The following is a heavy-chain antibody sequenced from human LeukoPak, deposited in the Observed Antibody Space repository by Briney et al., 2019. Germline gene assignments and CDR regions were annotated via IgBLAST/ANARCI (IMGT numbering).Heavy chain of an antibody. CDR1: GFTFSTYG. CDR2: LSSSGSTI. D-gene: IGHD6-19*01. J-gene: IGHJ4*02. V-gene: IGHV3-48*01. CDR3: ATANGWYLRNYFDY. Sequence: GGSLRLACAASGFTFSTYGMHWVRQAPGKGLEWISYLSSSGSTIYYEDSVQGRFTISRDNAKKSLYLQMNSLRAEDTAVYYCATANGWYLRNYFDYWGQGILVTVSS.